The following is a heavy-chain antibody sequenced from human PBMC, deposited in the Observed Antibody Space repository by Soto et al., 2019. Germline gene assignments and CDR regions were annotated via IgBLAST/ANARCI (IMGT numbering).Heavy chain of an antibody. J-gene: IGHJ4*02. CDR3: ASLFSTSSHYYYDSSGADDY. Sequence: EVQLVQSGAEVKKPGESLRISCKGSGYSFTSYWISWVRQMPGKGLEWMGRIDPSDSYTNYSPSFQGHVTISADKSISTAYLQWSSLKASDTAMYYCASLFSTSSHYYYDSSGADDYWGQGTLVTVSS. CDR1: GYSFTSYW. V-gene: IGHV5-10-1*03. D-gene: IGHD3-22*01. CDR2: IDPSDSYT.